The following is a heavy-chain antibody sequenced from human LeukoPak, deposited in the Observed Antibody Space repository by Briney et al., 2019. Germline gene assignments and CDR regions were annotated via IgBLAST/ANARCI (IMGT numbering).Heavy chain of an antibody. V-gene: IGHV3-9*01. D-gene: IGHD6-19*01. CDR1: GFIFNNYA. J-gene: IGHJ4*02. Sequence: GRSLTLSCAGSGFIFNNYAMHWVRQPPGKGLEWVSGISWNSGSIDYADSVKGRFTISRDNAKNSLYLQMNSLRVEDTAFYYCAKDNRRHYTSGPNPDSLHWGQGALVTVPS. CDR3: AKDNRRHYTSGPNPDSLH. CDR2: ISWNSGSI.